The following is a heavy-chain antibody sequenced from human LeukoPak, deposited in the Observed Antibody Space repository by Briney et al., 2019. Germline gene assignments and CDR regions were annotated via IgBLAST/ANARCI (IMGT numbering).Heavy chain of an antibody. D-gene: IGHD6-13*01. CDR2: IDPGDSDT. Sequence: GESLKISCKGYGYSFTSYWIGWVRQMPGKGLEWMGIIDPGDSDTRYSPSFQGQVTLSADKSISTAYLQWSSLKASDTAMYYCARRQYSSSLSGSRRAFDYWGQGTLVTVSS. V-gene: IGHV5-51*01. CDR1: GYSFTSYW. J-gene: IGHJ4*02. CDR3: ARRQYSSSLSGSRRAFDY.